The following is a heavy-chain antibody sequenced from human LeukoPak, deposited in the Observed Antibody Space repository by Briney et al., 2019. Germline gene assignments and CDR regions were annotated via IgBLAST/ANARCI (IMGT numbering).Heavy chain of an antibody. D-gene: IGHD5-12*01. CDR1: GFTFNNYW. CDR3: ARVHGYVSGAFDY. V-gene: IGHV3-74*03. Sequence: PGGSLRLSCAASGFTFNNYWRHWVRQAPGKGLVGVSHINSDGSSTTYADSVKGRFTISRDNAKNTLYLQMNSLRAEDTAVYYCARVHGYVSGAFDYWGQGCLLTVSS. J-gene: IGHJ4*02. CDR2: INSDGSST.